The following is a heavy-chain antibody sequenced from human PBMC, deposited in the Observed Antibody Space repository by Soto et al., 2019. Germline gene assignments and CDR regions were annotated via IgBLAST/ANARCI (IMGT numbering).Heavy chain of an antibody. J-gene: IGHJ6*03. V-gene: IGHV1-46*03. CDR2: INPSGGST. CDR3: ARDTGDSTYYYYYYMDV. D-gene: IGHD4-17*01. Sequence: QVQLVQSGAEVKKPGASVKVSCKASGYTFTSYYMHWVRQAPGQGLEWMGIINPSGGSTSYAQKFQDRVTMTRDTSTSTVYMELSSLRSEDTAVYYCARDTGDSTYYYYYYMDVWGKGTTVTVSS. CDR1: GYTFTSYY.